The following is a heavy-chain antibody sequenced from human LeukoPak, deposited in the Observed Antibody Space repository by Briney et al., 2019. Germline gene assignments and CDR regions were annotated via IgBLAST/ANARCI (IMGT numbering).Heavy chain of an antibody. D-gene: IGHD3-10*01. Sequence: PGGSLILSCAASGFTFSSYGMHWVRQAPGKGLEWVAVIWYDGSNKYYADSVKGRFTIFRDNSKNTLYLQMNSLRAEDTAVYYCARDSAMVRVFDYWGQGTLVTVSS. J-gene: IGHJ4*02. CDR3: ARDSAMVRVFDY. CDR1: GFTFSSYG. V-gene: IGHV3-33*01. CDR2: IWYDGSNK.